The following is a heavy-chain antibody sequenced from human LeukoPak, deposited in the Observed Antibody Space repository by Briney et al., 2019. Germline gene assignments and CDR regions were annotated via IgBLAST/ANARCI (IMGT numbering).Heavy chain of an antibody. Sequence: GASVKVSCKVSGYTLTELSMHWVRQAPGKGLEWMGGFDPEDGETIYAQKFQGRVTMIEDTSTDTAYMELSSLRSEDTAVYYCATGISSWYDGDYWGQGTLVTVSS. J-gene: IGHJ4*02. CDR3: ATGISSWYDGDY. CDR1: GYTLTELS. CDR2: FDPEDGET. V-gene: IGHV1-24*01. D-gene: IGHD6-13*01.